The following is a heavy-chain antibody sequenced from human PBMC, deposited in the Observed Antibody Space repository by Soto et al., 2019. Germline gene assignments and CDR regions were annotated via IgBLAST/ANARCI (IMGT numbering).Heavy chain of an antibody. D-gene: IGHD6-13*01. CDR3: VKDPGNLSSSWTYGYEY. CDR1: GFTFSSYA. CDR2: ISSNGGST. J-gene: IGHJ4*02. V-gene: IGHV3-64D*06. Sequence: LRLSCSASGFTFSSYAMHWVRQAPGKGLEYVSAISSNGGSTYYADSVKGRFTISRDNSKNTLYLQMSSLRAEDTAVYYCVKDPGNLSSSWTYGYEYWGQGTRVTVSS.